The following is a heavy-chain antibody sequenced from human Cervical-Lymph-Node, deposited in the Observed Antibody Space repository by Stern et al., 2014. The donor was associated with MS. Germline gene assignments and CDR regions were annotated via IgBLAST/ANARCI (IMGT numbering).Heavy chain of an antibody. CDR2: IFWADDK. CDR1: GFSLNTLGEG. J-gene: IGHJ4*02. V-gene: IGHV2-5*02. CDR3: AHSRVEMLRGVPFDY. Sequence: QITLKESGPSLVRPTQSLTLTCTFSGFSLNTLGEGVGWIRQPPGKALEWLGLIFWADDKRYSPTLKSKLHIRKGTSQNQLVLAMTNMDPVDTATYYCAHSRVEMLRGVPFDYWGQGNLVTVSS. D-gene: IGHD3-10*01.